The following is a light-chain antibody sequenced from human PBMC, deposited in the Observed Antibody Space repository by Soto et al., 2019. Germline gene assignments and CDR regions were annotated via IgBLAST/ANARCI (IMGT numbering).Light chain of an antibody. CDR3: QQYNSYGTWT. Sequence: EIVLTQSPGTLSLSPGERATLSCRASQSVSSSYLAWYQQKPGQAPRLLIYGASKRATGIPDRFSGSGSGTEFTLTISSLQPDDFATYYCQQYNSYGTWTFGQGTKVDTK. CDR2: GAS. V-gene: IGKV3-20*01. CDR1: QSVSSSY. J-gene: IGKJ1*01.